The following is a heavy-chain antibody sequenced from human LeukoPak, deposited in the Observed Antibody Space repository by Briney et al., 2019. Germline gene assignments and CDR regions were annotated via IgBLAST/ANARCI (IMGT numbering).Heavy chain of an antibody. D-gene: IGHD6-13*01. CDR1: GGSISSYY. CDR3: ATTPEPLAAAGTLLLGAFDI. CDR2: IYYSGST. J-gene: IGHJ3*02. Sequence: PSETLSLTCTVSGGSISSYYWSWIRQPPGKGLEWIGYIYYSGSTNYNPSLKSRVTISVDTSKNQFSLKLSSVTAADTAVYYCATTPEPLAAAGTLLLGAFDIWGQGTMVTVSS. V-gene: IGHV4-59*08.